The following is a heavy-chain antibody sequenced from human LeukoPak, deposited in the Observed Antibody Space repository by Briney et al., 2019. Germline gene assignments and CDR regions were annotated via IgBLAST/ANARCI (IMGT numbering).Heavy chain of an antibody. CDR2: IYYSGST. CDR3: ARHSSGWVFFDY. V-gene: IGHV4-39*01. Sequence: SETLSLTCTVSGGSISSSSYYWGWIRQPPGKGLEWIGSIYYSGSTYYNPSLKSRVTISVDTSKNQFSLKLSSVTAADTAVYYCARHSSGWVFFDYWGQGTLVTVSS. J-gene: IGHJ4*02. CDR1: GGSISSSSYY. D-gene: IGHD6-19*01.